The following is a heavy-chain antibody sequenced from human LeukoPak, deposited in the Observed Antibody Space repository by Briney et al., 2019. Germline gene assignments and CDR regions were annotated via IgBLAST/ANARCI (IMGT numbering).Heavy chain of an antibody. D-gene: IGHD3-10*01. CDR1: GFTFSSYA. J-gene: IGHJ4*02. CDR2: ISYDGSNK. V-gene: IGHV3-30*04. Sequence: GGSLRLSCAASGFTFSSYAMHWVRQAPGKGLEWVAVISYDGSNKYYADSVKGRFTISRDNSKNTLYLQMNSLQAEDTAVYHCAKDITRFGDRRPFDSWGQGTLVTVSS. CDR3: AKDITRFGDRRPFDS.